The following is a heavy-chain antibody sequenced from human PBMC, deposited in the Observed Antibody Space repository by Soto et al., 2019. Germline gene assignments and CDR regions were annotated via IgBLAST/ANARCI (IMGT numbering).Heavy chain of an antibody. Sequence: SETLSLTFTVSGSSLSYGGYYWSWLRQQPGKGLELIGYFYFTGTNYYNPSLKSRLSLSVETSKNQFSLKLTSVTAADTAVYYCARDGTSNNNYIDXLGPVTLFTVSX. CDR3: ARDGTSNNNYIDX. J-gene: IGHJ5*02. CDR2: FYFTGTN. D-gene: IGHD1-1*01. CDR1: GSSLSYGGYY. V-gene: IGHV4-31*03.